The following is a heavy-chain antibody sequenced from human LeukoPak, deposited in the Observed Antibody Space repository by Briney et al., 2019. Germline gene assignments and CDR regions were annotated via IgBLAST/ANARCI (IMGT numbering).Heavy chain of an antibody. CDR1: GGSFSGYY. D-gene: IGHD6-19*01. CDR2: INHSGST. V-gene: IGHV4-34*01. CDR3: ASRYSRGWYERY. J-gene: IGHJ4*02. Sequence: SETLSLTCAVYGGSFSGYYWSWIRQPPGKGLEWIGEINHSGSTNYNPSLKSRVTISVDTSKNQFSLKLSSVTAADTAVYYCASRYSRGWYERYWGQGTLVTVSS.